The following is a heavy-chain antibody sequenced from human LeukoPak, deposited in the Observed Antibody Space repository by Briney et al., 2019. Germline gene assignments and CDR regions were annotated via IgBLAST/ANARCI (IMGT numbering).Heavy chain of an antibody. V-gene: IGHV4-59*01. Sequence: SETLSLTCTVSGGSISSYYWSWLRQPPGKGLEWFGYIYHSGTTNYNPSLKSRVTISVDTSKNQFSLKLSSVTAADTAVYYCAREDYCSGGSCYSGYFQHWGQSTLVTVSS. CDR3: AREDYCSGGSCYSGYFQH. J-gene: IGHJ1*01. CDR2: IYHSGTT. D-gene: IGHD2-15*01. CDR1: GGSISSYY.